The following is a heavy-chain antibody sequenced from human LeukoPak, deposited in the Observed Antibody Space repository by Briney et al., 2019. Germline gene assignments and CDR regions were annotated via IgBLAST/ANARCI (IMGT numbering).Heavy chain of an antibody. CDR2: INPNSGGT. V-gene: IGHV1-2*02. D-gene: IGHD6-13*01. CDR1: GYTFTGYY. CDR3: ARGQQTFDP. J-gene: IGHJ5*02. Sequence: ALVKVSCKASGYTFTGYYMHWVRQAPGQGLEWMGWINPNSGGTNYAQKFQGRVTMTRDTSISTAYMELNSLTYDDTATYYCARGQQTFDPWGQGTLVTVSS.